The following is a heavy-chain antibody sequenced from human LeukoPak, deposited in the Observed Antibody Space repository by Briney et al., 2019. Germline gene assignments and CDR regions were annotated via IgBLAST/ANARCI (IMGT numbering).Heavy chain of an antibody. CDR3: ARDSFSGSNTFIDY. CDR2: IYTSGST. CDR1: GGSISSYY. V-gene: IGHV4-4*07. D-gene: IGHD1-26*01. J-gene: IGHJ4*02. Sequence: WETLSLTCTVSGGSISSYYWSWIRQPAGKGLEWIGRIYTSGSTNYNPSLKSRVTISVDKSKNQFSLKLSSVTAADTAVYYCARDSFSGSNTFIDYWGQGTLVTVAS.